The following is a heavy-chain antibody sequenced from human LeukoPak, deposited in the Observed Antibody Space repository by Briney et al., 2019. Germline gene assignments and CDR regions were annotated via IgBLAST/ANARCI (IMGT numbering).Heavy chain of an antibody. CDR3: TTDSGPYNWNDFRVHY. CDR2: IKSKTDGGTT. CDR1: GFTFSSYW. Sequence: GGSLRLSCEASGFTFSSYWMSWVRQAPGKGLEWVGRIKSKTDGGTTDYAAPVKGRFTISRDDSKNTLYLQTNSLKTEDTAVYYCTTDSGPYNWNDFRVHYWGQGTLVTVSS. V-gene: IGHV3-15*01. J-gene: IGHJ4*02. D-gene: IGHD1-20*01.